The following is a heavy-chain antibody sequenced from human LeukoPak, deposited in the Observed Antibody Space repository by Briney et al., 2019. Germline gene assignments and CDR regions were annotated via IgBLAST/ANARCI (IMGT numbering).Heavy chain of an antibody. D-gene: IGHD2-2*01. CDR1: GFTFSSYW. V-gene: IGHV3-74*01. J-gene: IGHJ6*03. CDR3: AREKYQLLWRAMDV. Sequence: GGSLRLSCAASGFTFSSYWMHWVRQAPGKGLGWVSRINSDGSSTSYADSVKGRFTISRDNAKNTLYLQMHSPRAEDTAVYYCAREKYQLLWRAMDVWGKGTTVTVSS. CDR2: INSDGSST.